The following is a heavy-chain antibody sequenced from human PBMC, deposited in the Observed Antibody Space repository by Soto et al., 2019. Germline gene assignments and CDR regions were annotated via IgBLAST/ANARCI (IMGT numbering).Heavy chain of an antibody. CDR2: ISYDGTNK. D-gene: IGHD3-9*01. Sequence: QVQLVDSGGGVVQPGRSLRLSCAASGFIFSTYAMHWVRQAPGKGLEWVAVISYDGTNKYYADSMKGRFTVSRDNSRNTLYLQMSRLTNEDTAVYYCARPGSGYDVLTGQYFYYYHTIDVWGQGTTVTVSS. CDR1: GFIFSTYA. J-gene: IGHJ6*02. CDR3: ARPGSGYDVLTGQYFYYYHTIDV. V-gene: IGHV3-30-3*01.